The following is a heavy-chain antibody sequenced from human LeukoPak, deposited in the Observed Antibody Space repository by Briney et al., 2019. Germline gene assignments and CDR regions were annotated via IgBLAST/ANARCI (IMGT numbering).Heavy chain of an antibody. Sequence: GGSLRLSCAASGFSFSSFAMSWVRQAPGKGLEWVAIISGSGGGTHYADSVKGRFTVSRDFFTSTLDLQMTSLRAEDTAVYYCAKEAPHTAVLIALPEWNYIDSWGRGILVSVSS. D-gene: IGHD2-21*01. J-gene: IGHJ4*02. V-gene: IGHV3-23*01. CDR1: GFSFSSFA. CDR3: AKEAPHTAVLIALPEWNYIDS. CDR2: ISGSGGGT.